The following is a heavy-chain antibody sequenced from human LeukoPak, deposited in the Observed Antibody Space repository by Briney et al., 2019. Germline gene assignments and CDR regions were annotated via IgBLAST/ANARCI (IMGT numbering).Heavy chain of an antibody. CDR1: GFTFSSYW. J-gene: IGHJ3*02. CDR3: AKPGEWELGYDALDI. CDR2: ISTSSTYI. V-gene: IGHV3-21*01. D-gene: IGHD1-26*01. Sequence: PGGSLRLSCAASGFTFSSYWMHWVRQAPGKRLEWVSSISTSSTYIYYADSVKGRFTISRDNAKNSLYLQMNSLRADDTAVYYCAKPGEWELGYDALDIWGQGTMVTVSS.